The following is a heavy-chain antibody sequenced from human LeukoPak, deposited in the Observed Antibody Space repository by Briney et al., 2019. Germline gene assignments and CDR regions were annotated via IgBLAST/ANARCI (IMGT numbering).Heavy chain of an antibody. J-gene: IGHJ4*02. V-gene: IGHV3-21*01. CDR3: ARDPEVYCSGGSCYFDY. D-gene: IGHD2-15*01. CDR1: GFTFSSYS. CDR2: ISSSSSYI. Sequence: AGGSLRLSCAASGFTFSSYSMNWVRQAPGKGLEWVSSISSSSSYIYYADSVKGRFTISRDNAKNSLYLQMNSLRAEDTAVYYCARDPEVYCSGGSCYFDYWGQGTLVTVSS.